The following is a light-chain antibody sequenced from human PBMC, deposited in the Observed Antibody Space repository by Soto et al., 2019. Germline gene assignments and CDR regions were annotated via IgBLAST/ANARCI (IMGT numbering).Light chain of an antibody. J-gene: IGKJ1*01. CDR1: QSISSSY. V-gene: IGKV3-20*01. CDR2: GAS. Sequence: EIVLTQSPGTLSLSPGERATLSCRASQSISSSYLAWYQQKPGQAPRLLIYGASSRATGIPDRFSSSGSGRDFTLTISRLEPEDFAVYYCQQYGSSPVTFGQGTKVDIK. CDR3: QQYGSSPVT.